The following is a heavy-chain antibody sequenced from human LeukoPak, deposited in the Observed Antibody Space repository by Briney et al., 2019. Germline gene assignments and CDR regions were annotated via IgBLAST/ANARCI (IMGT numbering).Heavy chain of an antibody. CDR1: GYTFTSYG. J-gene: IGHJ1*01. CDR2: INPSGGST. V-gene: IGHV1-46*01. D-gene: IGHD6-13*01. CDR3: ARDSPHIAAADLEYFQH. Sequence: ASVKVSCEASGYTFTSYGISWVRQAPGQGLEWMGIINPSGGSTSYAQKFQGRVTMTRDTSTSTVYMELSSLRSEDTAVYYCARDSPHIAAADLEYFQHWGQGTLVTVSS.